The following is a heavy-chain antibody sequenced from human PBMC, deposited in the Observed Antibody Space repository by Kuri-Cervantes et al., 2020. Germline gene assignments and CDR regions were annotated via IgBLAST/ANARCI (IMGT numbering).Heavy chain of an antibody. V-gene: IGHV3-30*03. CDR1: GFTFSSYG. CDR3: ARGHTYYDFWSGYYYFDY. CDR2: ISYDGSNK. Sequence: GESLKISCAASGFTFSSYGMHWVRQAPGKGLEWVAVISYDGSNKYYADSVKGRFTISRENAKNSLYLQMNSLRAGDTAVYYCARGHTYYDFWSGYYYFDYWGQGTLVTVSS. J-gene: IGHJ4*02. D-gene: IGHD3-3*01.